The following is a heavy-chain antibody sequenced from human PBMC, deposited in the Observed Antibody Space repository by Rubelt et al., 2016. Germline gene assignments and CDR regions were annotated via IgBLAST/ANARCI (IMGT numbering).Heavy chain of an antibody. V-gene: IGHV1-46*01. Sequence: QVQLVQSGAEVKKPGASVKVSCKASGYTFTSYYMHWVRQAPGQGLEWMGIINPGGGSTSYAQKFPGRVTMTRDTSTSTVDMALSSLTSEETAVYYCARAVECRLGGDCYLAPLDYWGQGTLVTVSS. D-gene: IGHD2-21*02. J-gene: IGHJ4*02. CDR3: ARAVECRLGGDCYLAPLDY. CDR2: INPGGGST. CDR1: GYTFTSYY.